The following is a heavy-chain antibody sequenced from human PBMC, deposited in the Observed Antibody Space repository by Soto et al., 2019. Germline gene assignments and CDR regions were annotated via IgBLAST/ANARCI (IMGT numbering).Heavy chain of an antibody. CDR1: GFTFNSHE. V-gene: IGHV3-48*03. CDR2: ISSRGGSI. Sequence: GGSLRLSCAGSGFTFNSHEMTWVRQAPGKGLEGISSISSRGGSIYYADSVKGRFTVSRDNAKNSLYLQMNSLRAENTAVYYCARSWGLYCTSSRCYSPWFDPWGGGTLVTVCS. CDR3: ARSWGLYCTSSRCYSPWFDP. J-gene: IGHJ5*02. D-gene: IGHD2-2*02.